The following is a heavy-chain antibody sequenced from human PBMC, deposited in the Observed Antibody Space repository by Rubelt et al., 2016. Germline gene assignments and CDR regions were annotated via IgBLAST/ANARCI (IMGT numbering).Heavy chain of an antibody. CDR2: IDPSDSYT. D-gene: IGHD7-27*01. CDR3: ARQVRSPGAPFDY. Sequence: VQLVQSGAEVIKPGESLRISCKGSGYSFTSYWISWVRQMPGNGLEWMGRIDPSDSYTNYSPSFQGHVTISADQSISTAYLAGSGLKASDTAMYYCARQVRSPGAPFDYWGQGTLVTVSS. J-gene: IGHJ4*02. CDR1: GYSFTSYW. V-gene: IGHV5-10-1*01.